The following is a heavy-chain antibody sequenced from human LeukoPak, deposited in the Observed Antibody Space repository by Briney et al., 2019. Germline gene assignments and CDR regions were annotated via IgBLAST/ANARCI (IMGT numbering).Heavy chain of an antibody. CDR2: IYTSGST. J-gene: IGHJ5*02. Sequence: PSETLSLTCTVSGGSISSYYWSWIRQPAGKGPEWIGRIYTSGSTNYNPSLKSRVTMSVDTSKNQFSLKLSSVTAADTAVYYCARFNYGSVLRYFDWLIIQGWFDPWGQGTLVTVSS. D-gene: IGHD3-9*01. V-gene: IGHV4-4*07. CDR1: GGSISSYY. CDR3: ARFNYGSVLRYFDWLIIQGWFDP.